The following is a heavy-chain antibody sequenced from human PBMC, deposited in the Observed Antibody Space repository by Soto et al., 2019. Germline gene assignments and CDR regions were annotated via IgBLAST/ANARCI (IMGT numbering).Heavy chain of an antibody. CDR3: AKGPYDSSDYYHDY. J-gene: IGHJ4*02. CDR2: ISGGGGTT. CDR1: GFTVSTSY. D-gene: IGHD3-22*01. V-gene: IGHV3-23*01. Sequence: GGSLRLSCASSGFTVSTSYMSLVRQAPGKGLEWVSGISGGGGTTKYADSVKGRFTISRDNSMNTLYLQMNSLRAEDTAVYYCAKGPYDSSDYYHDYWGQGTLVTVSS.